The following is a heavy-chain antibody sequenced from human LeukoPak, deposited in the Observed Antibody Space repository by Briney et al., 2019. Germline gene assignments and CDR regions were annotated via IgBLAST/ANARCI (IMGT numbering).Heavy chain of an antibody. J-gene: IGHJ3*02. D-gene: IGHD3-3*01. Sequence: SETLSLTCTVYGGSISSSSYYWGWIRQPPGKGLEWIGSIYYSGSTYYNPSLKSRVTISVDTSKNQFSLKLSSVTAADTAVYYCAREEIFGVVTGRAFDIWGQGTMVTVSS. CDR2: IYYSGST. CDR3: AREEIFGVVTGRAFDI. CDR1: GGSISSSSYY. V-gene: IGHV4-39*07.